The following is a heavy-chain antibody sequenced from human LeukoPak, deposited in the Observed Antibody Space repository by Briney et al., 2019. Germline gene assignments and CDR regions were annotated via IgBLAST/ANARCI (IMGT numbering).Heavy chain of an antibody. CDR2: IIPIFGTA. CDR1: GGTFSSYA. J-gene: IGHJ5*02. D-gene: IGHD2-2*01. V-gene: IGHV1-69*05. Sequence: SVMVSCKASGGTFSSYAISWVRQAPGQGLEWMGGIIPIFGTANYARKFQGRVTITTDESTSTAYMELSSLRSEDTAVYYCARSLVVVPAAMFWFDPWGQGTLVTVSS. CDR3: ARSLVVVPAAMFWFDP.